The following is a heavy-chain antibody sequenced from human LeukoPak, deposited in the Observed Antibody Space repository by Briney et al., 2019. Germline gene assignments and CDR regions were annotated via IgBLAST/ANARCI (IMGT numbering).Heavy chain of an antibody. J-gene: IGHJ4*02. CDR2: AYYRSKWYN. D-gene: IGHD6-19*01. CDR3: ARGRIPGVGTVAVDFDS. CDR1: GDSVSSNSAA. Sequence: SQTLSLTCAISGDSVSSNSAAWNWIRQSPSRGLEWLGRAYYRSKWYNDYAVSVKSRITINPDTSKNQFSRQLTSVTPEDTSVYYGARGRIPGVGTVAVDFDSWAQRTLFTVSS. V-gene: IGHV6-1*01.